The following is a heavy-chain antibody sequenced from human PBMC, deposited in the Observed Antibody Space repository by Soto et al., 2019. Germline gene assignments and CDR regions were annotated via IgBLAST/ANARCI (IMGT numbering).Heavy chain of an antibody. Sequence: QVQLVQSGAEVKKPGSSVKVSCKASGGTFSTYAISWVRQAPGQGLEWMGGIIPIFGTANYAQKFQGRVKITADESTSTAYMELSSLRSEDTAVYYCASPGDIGYDYYGMDVWGQGTTVSVSS. CDR2: IIPIFGTA. V-gene: IGHV1-69*12. D-gene: IGHD2-15*01. CDR1: GGTFSTYA. J-gene: IGHJ6*02. CDR3: ASPGDIGYDYYGMDV.